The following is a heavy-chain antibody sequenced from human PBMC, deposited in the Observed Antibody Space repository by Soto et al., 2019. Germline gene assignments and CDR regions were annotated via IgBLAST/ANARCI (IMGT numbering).Heavy chain of an antibody. CDR2: IHYSGST. CDR3: ASQGGAVAGTHWFDP. D-gene: IGHD6-19*01. J-gene: IGHJ5*02. Sequence: QVQLQESGPGLVKPSETLSLTCTVSGGSVSSGIYYWSWIRQPPGKGLEWIGYIHYSGSTNYYPSLNSRVTISVDTSKNQFSLKLSSVTAADTAVYYCASQGGAVAGTHWFDPGGQGNLVTVSS. V-gene: IGHV4-61*01. CDR1: GGSVSSGIYY.